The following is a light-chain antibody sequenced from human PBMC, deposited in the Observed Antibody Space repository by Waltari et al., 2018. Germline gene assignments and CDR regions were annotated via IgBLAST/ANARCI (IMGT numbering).Light chain of an antibody. Sequence: EIVLTQSPGTLSLPPGESATLSSRASQSVSNYLAWYQQKPGQAPRLLIYDASTRATGIPDRFSATGWGTDFSLSISRLEPEDFAVYYCQKYGTLPATFGQGTKVQMK. CDR3: QKYGTLPAT. CDR2: DAS. CDR1: QSVSNY. V-gene: IGKV3-20*01. J-gene: IGKJ1*01.